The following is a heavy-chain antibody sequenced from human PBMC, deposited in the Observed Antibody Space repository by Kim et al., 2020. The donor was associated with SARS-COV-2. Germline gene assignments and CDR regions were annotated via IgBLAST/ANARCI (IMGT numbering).Heavy chain of an antibody. D-gene: IGHD4-17*01. Sequence: SGPTLVKPTQTLTLTCTFSGFSLSTSGMCVTWMRQPPGKALEWLALIDWDDDKYYSTSLKTRLTISKDTSKNQVVLTMTNMDPVDTATYYCARFYGGKTRNWFDPWGQGTLVTVSS. CDR1: GFSLSTSGMC. CDR3: ARFYGGKTRNWFDP. J-gene: IGHJ5*02. V-gene: IGHV2-70*01. CDR2: IDWDDDK.